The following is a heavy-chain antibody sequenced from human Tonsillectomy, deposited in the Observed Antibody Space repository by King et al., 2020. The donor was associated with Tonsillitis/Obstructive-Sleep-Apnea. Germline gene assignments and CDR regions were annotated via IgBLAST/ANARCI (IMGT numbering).Heavy chain of an antibody. Sequence: QLQESGPGLVKPSETLSLTCTVSGGSISSYYWSWIRQPPGRRLEWIGYIYYSGTTNYNPSLKSRVTISLDTSKNQFSLKLSSVTAADTAVYYCARGRGYSYGYYFDYWGQGTLVTVSS. CDR1: GGSISSYY. CDR2: IYYSGTT. V-gene: IGHV4-59*01. D-gene: IGHD5-18*01. CDR3: ARGRGYSYGYYFDY. J-gene: IGHJ4*02.